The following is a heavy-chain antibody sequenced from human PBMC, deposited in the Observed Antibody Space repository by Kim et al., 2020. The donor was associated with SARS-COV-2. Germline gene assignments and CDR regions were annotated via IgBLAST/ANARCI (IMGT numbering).Heavy chain of an antibody. CDR1: GGSFSGHF. CDR2: INQSGRI. J-gene: IGHJ4*02. D-gene: IGHD2-2*01. Sequence: SETLSLTCAVYGGSFSGHFWTWIRQSPGKGLEWMGEINQSGRIKYNPSLKSRVTISTDTSKNQFSLRLSSLAAADTGLYYCARDATGPDGPLDSWGRGTL. V-gene: IGHV4-34*01. CDR3: ARDATGPDGPLDS.